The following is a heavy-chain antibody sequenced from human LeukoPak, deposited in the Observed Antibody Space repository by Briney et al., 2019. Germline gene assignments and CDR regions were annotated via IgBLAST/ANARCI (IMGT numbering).Heavy chain of an antibody. CDR1: GGSFSGYY. CDR3: ARLRGLRGYMDV. J-gene: IGHJ6*03. V-gene: IGHV4-34*01. D-gene: IGHD3-10*01. Sequence: SETLSLTCAVYGGSFSGYYWSWIRQPPGKGLEWIGEINHSGSTNYNPSLKSRVTISVDTSKNQFSLKLSSVTAADTAVYYCARLRGLRGYMDVWGKGTTVTVSS. CDR2: INHSGST.